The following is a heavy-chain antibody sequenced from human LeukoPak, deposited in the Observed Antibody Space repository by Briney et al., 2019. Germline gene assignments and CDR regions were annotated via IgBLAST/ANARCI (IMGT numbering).Heavy chain of an antibody. D-gene: IGHD4-17*01. Sequence: LSGGSLRLSCAASGFTFSTYAMSWVRQAPGKGLEWVSAISGRGGSTYYADSVKGRFTVSRDNSKNTLYMQMDSLRAEDTAVYYCAKELGYGHYGPYYFDYWGQGTLVTVSS. V-gene: IGHV3-23*01. CDR2: ISGRGGST. CDR3: AKELGYGHYGPYYFDY. J-gene: IGHJ4*02. CDR1: GFTFSTYA.